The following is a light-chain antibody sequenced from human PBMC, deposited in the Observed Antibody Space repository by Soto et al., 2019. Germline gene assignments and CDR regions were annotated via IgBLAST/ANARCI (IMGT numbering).Light chain of an antibody. J-gene: IGKJ3*01. CDR2: GAS. V-gene: IGKV3-20*01. Sequence: EIVLTQSPGTLSLSPGERSTLSCRASQSVGSTLAWYQQKPGQAPRLLVYGASSRATGVPDRFSGSGSGTDFTLPISSLEPEDFAVYYCQHYGRSPGLFTFGPGTKVDIK. CDR1: QSVGST. CDR3: QHYGRSPGLFT.